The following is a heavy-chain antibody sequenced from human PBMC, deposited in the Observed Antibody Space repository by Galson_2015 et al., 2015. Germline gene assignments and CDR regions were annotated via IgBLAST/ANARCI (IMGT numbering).Heavy chain of an antibody. CDR2: IWYDGSNK. D-gene: IGHD3-10*01. CDR3: ARQHYYGSGPETFDY. Sequence: LRLSCAASGFTFSSYGLHWVRQAPGKGLEWVAVIWYDGSNKYYADSVKGRFTISRDNSKNTLYLQMNSLRAEDTAVYYCARQHYYGSGPETFDYWGQGTLVTVSS. V-gene: IGHV3-33*01. J-gene: IGHJ4*02. CDR1: GFTFSSYG.